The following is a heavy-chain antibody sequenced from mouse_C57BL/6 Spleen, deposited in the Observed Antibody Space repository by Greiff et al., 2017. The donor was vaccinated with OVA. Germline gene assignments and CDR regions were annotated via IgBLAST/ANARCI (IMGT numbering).Heavy chain of an antibody. CDR3: ARYIYYYGSSYAHFDV. J-gene: IGHJ1*03. Sequence: QVQLQQPGAELVKPGASVKMSCKASGYTFTSYWITWVKQRPGQGLEWIGDIYPGSGSTNYNEKFKSKATLTVDTSSSTAYMQLSSLTSEDSAVYYCARYIYYYGSSYAHFDVWGTGTTVTVSS. CDR2: IYPGSGST. CDR1: GYTFTSYW. V-gene: IGHV1-55*01. D-gene: IGHD1-1*01.